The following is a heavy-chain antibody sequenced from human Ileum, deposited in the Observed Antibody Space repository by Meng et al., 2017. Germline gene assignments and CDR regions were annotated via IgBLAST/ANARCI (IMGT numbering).Heavy chain of an antibody. D-gene: IGHD3-16*01. CDR1: GFTFSSYA. J-gene: IGHJ4*02. CDR3: AKDELYVWGSWSPDY. CDR2: ISGSGGST. Sequence: RVGWGGGLVQPGGSLRLSCAASGFTFSSYAMSWVRQAPGKGLEVVSAISGSGGSTYYADSVKGRFTISRDNSKNTLYLQMNSLRAEDTAVYYCAKDELYVWGSWSPDYWGQGTLVTVSS. V-gene: IGHV3-23*04.